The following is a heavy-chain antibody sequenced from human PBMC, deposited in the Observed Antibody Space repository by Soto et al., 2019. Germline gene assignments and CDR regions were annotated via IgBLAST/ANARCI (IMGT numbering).Heavy chain of an antibody. CDR3: ARKGGAAAGTKVWFDP. J-gene: IGHJ5*02. CDR1: GYTFTSYG. Sequence: QVQLVQSGAEVKKPGASVKVSCKASGYTFTSYGISWVRQAPGQGLEWMGWISAYNGNTNYAQKLQGRVTMTTDTSTGTAYMELRSLRSGDTAVYYCARKGGAAAGTKVWFDPWGQGTLVTVSS. V-gene: IGHV1-18*04. D-gene: IGHD6-13*01. CDR2: ISAYNGNT.